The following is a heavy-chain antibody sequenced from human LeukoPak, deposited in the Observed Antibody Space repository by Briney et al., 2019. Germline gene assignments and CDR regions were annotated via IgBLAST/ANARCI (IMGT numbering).Heavy chain of an antibody. J-gene: IGHJ4*02. V-gene: IGHV3-23*01. CDR2: ISGSGAGT. CDR1: GFTFSSYA. Sequence: PGGSLRLSCAASGFTFSSYAMNWVRQAPGKGLEWVSDISGSGAGTYYADAVKGRFTISRDNSKNTLYLQVSSLRAEDTAVYYCAKALLYYYDDNWGQGTLVTVSS. D-gene: IGHD3-22*01. CDR3: AKALLYYYDDN.